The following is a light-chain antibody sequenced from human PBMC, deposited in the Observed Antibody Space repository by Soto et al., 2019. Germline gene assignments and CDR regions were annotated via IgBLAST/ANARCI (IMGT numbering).Light chain of an antibody. CDR3: CSYVSSKTYV. J-gene: IGLJ1*01. V-gene: IGLV2-14*01. Sequence: QSSLTQPASVSGSPGQSITISCTGTITDVGGYNFVSWYQQHPGKAPKLIIYEVSNRPSGVSNRFSGSKSDNTASLTISGLQAEDEADYYCCSYVSSKTYVFGTGTKVTVL. CDR2: EVS. CDR1: ITDVGGYNF.